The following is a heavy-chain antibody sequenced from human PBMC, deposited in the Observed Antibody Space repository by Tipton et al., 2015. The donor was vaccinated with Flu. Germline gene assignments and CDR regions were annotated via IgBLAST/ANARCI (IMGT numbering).Heavy chain of an antibody. D-gene: IGHD2/OR15-2a*01. CDR2: ISSNGDNT. V-gene: IGHV3-64*02. CDR1: GFIFSDYA. J-gene: IGHJ6*02. Sequence: SLRLSCAASGFIFSDYAMHWVRQAPGKGLEYVSAISSNGDNTYYADSVKGRFTISRDNSKNTLYVQMGSLRADDMAVYYCAKGMNSGLVDVWGQGTTVTGFS. CDR3: AKGMNSGLVDV.